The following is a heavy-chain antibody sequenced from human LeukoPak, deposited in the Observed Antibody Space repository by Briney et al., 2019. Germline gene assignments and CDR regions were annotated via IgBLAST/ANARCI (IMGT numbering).Heavy chain of an antibody. CDR2: ISGSGGST. Sequence: PGGSLRLSCAASGFTFSSYAMSWVRQAPGKGLEWVSAISGSGGSTYYADPVKGRFTISRDNSKNTLYLQMNCLRAEDTAVYYCAKERAYCGGDCPNWFDPWGQGTLVTVSS. CDR1: GFTFSSYA. V-gene: IGHV3-23*01. D-gene: IGHD2-21*01. CDR3: AKERAYCGGDCPNWFDP. J-gene: IGHJ5*02.